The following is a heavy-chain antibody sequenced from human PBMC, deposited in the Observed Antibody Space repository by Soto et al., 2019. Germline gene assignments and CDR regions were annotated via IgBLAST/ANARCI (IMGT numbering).Heavy chain of an antibody. CDR1: GFTFSSYA. J-gene: IGHJ5*02. V-gene: IGHV3-23*01. CDR3: AKDLAPFYSSSSGGWFDP. D-gene: IGHD6-6*01. CDR2: ISGSGGST. Sequence: EVQLLESGGGLVQPGGSLRLSCAASGFTFSSYAMSWVRQAPGKGLEWVSAISGSGGSTYYADSVKGRFTISRDNSKNTLYLQMNSLRAEDTAVYYCAKDLAPFYSSSSGGWFDPWGQGTLVTVSS.